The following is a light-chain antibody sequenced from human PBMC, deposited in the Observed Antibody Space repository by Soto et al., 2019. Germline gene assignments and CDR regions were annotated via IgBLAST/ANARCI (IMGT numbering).Light chain of an antibody. J-gene: IGKJ4*01. CDR3: QHYNRWPLT. CDR1: QSVAGN. Sequence: EVVMTQSPATLSVSPGERATLSCRASQSVAGNVAWYQQKPGQVPRLLIHGAFTRATGIPARFSGSGSGTEVTLTISSLQSEEFGGYYCQHYNRWPLTFGGGTKVDI. V-gene: IGKV3-15*01. CDR2: GAF.